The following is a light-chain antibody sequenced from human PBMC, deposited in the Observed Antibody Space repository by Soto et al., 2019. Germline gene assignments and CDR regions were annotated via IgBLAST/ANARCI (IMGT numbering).Light chain of an antibody. CDR1: QNIRGNE. Sequence: VLTQSPGTLSLSPGERTTLSCRASQNIRGNELAWYQQKPGQPPSLLIDRGSSRAPGIPDRFTGRGSGREFTIASSGLEPEDCAVYYCQDYGTSAPWTFGQGTRVEIK. V-gene: IGKV3-20*01. CDR2: RGS. J-gene: IGKJ1*01. CDR3: QDYGTSAPWT.